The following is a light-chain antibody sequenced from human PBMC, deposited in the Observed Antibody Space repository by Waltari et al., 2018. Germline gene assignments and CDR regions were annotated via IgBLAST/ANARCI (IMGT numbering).Light chain of an antibody. J-gene: IGLJ2*01. Sequence: QSALTQPPSVSGAPGQSVPISCTGTRRDTGYYNRVCWYLQPPGAAPKLMIYEVTNRPSGVPDRFSGSKSGNTASLTISVLQAEDEANYYCCSYTCSNTLVFGGGTKLTVL. V-gene: IGLV2-18*02. CDR3: CSYTCSNTLV. CDR2: EVT. CDR1: RRDTGYYNR.